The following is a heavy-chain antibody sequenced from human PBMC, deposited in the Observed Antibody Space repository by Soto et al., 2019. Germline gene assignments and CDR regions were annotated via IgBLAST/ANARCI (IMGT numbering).Heavy chain of an antibody. CDR3: ARVPIVVVVAATRGDNWSDP. CDR2: MNPNSGNT. CDR1: GYTFTSYD. D-gene: IGHD2-15*01. V-gene: IGHV1-8*01. Sequence: GASVKVSCKASGYTFTSYDINWVRQATGQGLEWMGWMNPNSGNTGYAQKFQGRVTVTRNTSISTAYMELSSLRSEDTAVYYCARVPIVVVVAATRGDNWSDPWGKGTLVTVSS. J-gene: IGHJ5*02.